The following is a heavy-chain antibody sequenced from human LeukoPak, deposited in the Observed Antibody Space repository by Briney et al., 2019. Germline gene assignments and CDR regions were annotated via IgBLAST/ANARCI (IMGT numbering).Heavy chain of an antibody. J-gene: IGHJ6*03. CDR1: GYTFTSYW. Sequence: GESLKIPCKGSGYTFTSYWIGWVRQMPGKGLECMGTTYPGDSDTKYSPSFQGQVTISADNSISTAYLQWSSLKASDTAMYYCARLSDYHMDVWGKGTTVTVSS. CDR3: ARLSDYHMDV. V-gene: IGHV5-51*01. CDR2: TYPGDSDT.